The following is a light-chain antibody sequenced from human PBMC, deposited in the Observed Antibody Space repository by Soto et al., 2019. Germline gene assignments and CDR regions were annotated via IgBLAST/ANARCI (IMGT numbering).Light chain of an antibody. Sequence: QSVLTQPASLSGSPGQSITLSCTGTGDNIGSYDIVSWYQHLPGEAPKLIIYEVTKRPSGISNRFSGSKAGYTAYLSISGQHADDAAAYFCCSYADRSTLVFGGGTKLTVL. CDR2: EVT. J-gene: IGLJ3*02. CDR1: GDNIGSYDI. CDR3: CSYADRSTLV. V-gene: IGLV2-23*02.